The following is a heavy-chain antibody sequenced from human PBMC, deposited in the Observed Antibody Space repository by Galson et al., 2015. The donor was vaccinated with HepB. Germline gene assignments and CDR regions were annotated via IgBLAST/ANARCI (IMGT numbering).Heavy chain of an antibody. D-gene: IGHD3-22*01. V-gene: IGHV3-30*18. CDR2: ISFDGSDK. CDR1: GFSFSSYG. J-gene: IGHJ4*02. Sequence: SLRLSCAASGFSFSSYGMHWIRQAPGKGLEWVALISFDGSDKYYADPGKGRFTISRDNSKNTLYLQMSSLRAEDTAMYYCAKTFSDSSGYFHYWGQGTLVTVSS. CDR3: AKTFSDSSGYFHY.